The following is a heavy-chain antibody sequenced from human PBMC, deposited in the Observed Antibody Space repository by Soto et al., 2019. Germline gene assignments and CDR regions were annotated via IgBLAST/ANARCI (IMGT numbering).Heavy chain of an antibody. CDR1: GFTFSSFW. J-gene: IGHJ4*02. CDR3: ARVRPYGEDY. CDR2: INSDGSST. Sequence: GGSLRLSCAASGFTFSSFWMHWVRQAPGKGLVWVSRINSDGSSTSYADSVKGRFSISRDNAKNTLYVQMNSLRVEDTAVYYCARVRPYGEDYWGQGTPVTVSS. V-gene: IGHV3-74*01. D-gene: IGHD3-10*01.